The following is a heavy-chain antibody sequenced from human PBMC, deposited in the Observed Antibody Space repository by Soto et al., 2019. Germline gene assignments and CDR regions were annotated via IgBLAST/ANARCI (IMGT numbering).Heavy chain of an antibody. Sequence: GGSLRLACAASGFTFSSYAMRWVRQAPGKGLEWVAVISYDGSNKYYADSVKGRFTISRDNSKNTLYLQMNSLRAEDTAVYYCARGEEYYDSSGPIDYWGQGTLVTVSS. CDR3: ARGEEYYDSSGPIDY. CDR1: GFTFSSYA. J-gene: IGHJ4*02. D-gene: IGHD3-22*01. V-gene: IGHV3-30-3*01. CDR2: ISYDGSNK.